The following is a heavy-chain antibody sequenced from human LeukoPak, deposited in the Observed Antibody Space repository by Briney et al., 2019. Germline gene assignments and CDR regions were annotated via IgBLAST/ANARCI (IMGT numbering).Heavy chain of an antibody. V-gene: IGHV4-34*01. J-gene: IGHJ4*02. CDR2: ISHTGST. Sequence: SETLSLTCAVYGGSFSGNYWSRIRQPPGKGLEWIGEISHTGSTNYNPSLKGRVTISVDTSKNQFSLNLRSVTAADTAVYYCAKTIINGKHLYWGQGTLVTVSS. CDR1: GGSFSGNY. CDR3: AKTIINGKHLY. D-gene: IGHD1-26*01.